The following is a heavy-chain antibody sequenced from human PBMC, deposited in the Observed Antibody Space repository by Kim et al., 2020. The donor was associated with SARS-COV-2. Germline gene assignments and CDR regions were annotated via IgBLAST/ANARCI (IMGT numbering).Heavy chain of an antibody. J-gene: IGHJ6*02. D-gene: IGHD6-19*01. CDR3: ARGGIAVPGAAVTCYYYYTVDV. CDR1: GDSIGSYY. CDR2: IYSSGAT. Sequence: SETLSLTCSVSGDSIGSYYWNWIRQPAGKGLEYIGRIYSSGATNYNPSLKSRVSVSVDTSKNRFSLRRNSVTAADTAVYYCARGGIAVPGAAVTCYYYYTVDVWGRGTTVTVCS. V-gene: IGHV4-4*07.